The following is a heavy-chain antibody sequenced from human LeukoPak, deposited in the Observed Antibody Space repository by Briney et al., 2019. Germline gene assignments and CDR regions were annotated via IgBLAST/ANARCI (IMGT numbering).Heavy chain of an antibody. D-gene: IGHD2-2*01. Sequence: SETLSLTXAVYGGSFSGYYWSWIRQPPGKGLEWIGEINHSGSTNYNPSLKSRVTISVETSKNQFSLKLSSVTAADTAVYYCARGQVVVVPAAMTIAAAVTYYFDYWGQGTLVTVSS. CDR2: INHSGST. CDR3: ARGQVVVVPAAMTIAAAVTYYFDY. V-gene: IGHV4-34*01. J-gene: IGHJ4*02. CDR1: GGSFSGYY.